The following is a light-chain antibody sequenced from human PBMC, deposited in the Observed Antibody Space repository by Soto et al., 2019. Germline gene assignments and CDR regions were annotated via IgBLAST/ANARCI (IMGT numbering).Light chain of an antibody. V-gene: IGKV1-5*02. CDR1: QNINSW. Sequence: SHSPSTLSVSEGDRVSIICRASQNINSWLAWYQQKPGKAPKLLIYEASSLEKGVPARFGGSGSGTEFTLTISSLQPDDFATYYCHQYGSSPSITFGQGTRLEIK. CDR3: HQYGSSPSIT. J-gene: IGKJ5*01. CDR2: EAS.